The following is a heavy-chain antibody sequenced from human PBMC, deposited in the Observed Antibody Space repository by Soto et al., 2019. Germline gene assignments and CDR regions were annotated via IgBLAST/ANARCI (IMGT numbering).Heavy chain of an antibody. CDR3: ARGSDYGSGMALD. CDR1: GDTFTKYE. V-gene: IGHV1-8*01. Sequence: VNVSYTASGDTFTKYEVHGVEQATGQGLEWMGWIKPDSCNTGYAQKFQVRVTMTRNTSISKAYMELSSLRSEDTAVYYCARGSDYGSGMALDWGQGTLVTVSS. D-gene: IGHD3-10*01. CDR2: IKPDSCNT. J-gene: IGHJ4*02.